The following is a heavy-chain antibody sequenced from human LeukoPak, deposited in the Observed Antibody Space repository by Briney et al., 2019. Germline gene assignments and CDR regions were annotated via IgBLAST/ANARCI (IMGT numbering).Heavy chain of an antibody. CDR3: ARGQGRVTKGGSLDY. CDR1: GFTVSSNH. Sequence: PGGSLRLSCAASGFTVSSNHMSWVRQAPGKGLEWVSVIYSGGSTYYADSVKGRFTISRDNSKNTLYLQMNSLRAEDTAVYYCARGQGRVTKGGSLDYWGQGTLVTVSS. V-gene: IGHV3-66*01. J-gene: IGHJ4*02. CDR2: IYSGGST. D-gene: IGHD4-17*01.